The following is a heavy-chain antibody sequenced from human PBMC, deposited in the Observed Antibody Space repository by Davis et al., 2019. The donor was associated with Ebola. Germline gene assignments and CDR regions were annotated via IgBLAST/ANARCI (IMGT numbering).Heavy chain of an antibody. Sequence: GESLKISCAASGFTFSSYWMSWVRQAPGKGLEWVANIKQDGSEKDYVDSVKGRFTISRDNAKNSLYLQMNSLRAEDTAVYYCAKGDRMDVWGQGTTVTVSS. J-gene: IGHJ6*02. V-gene: IGHV3-7*01. CDR1: GFTFSSYW. CDR3: AKGDRMDV. CDR2: IKQDGSEK.